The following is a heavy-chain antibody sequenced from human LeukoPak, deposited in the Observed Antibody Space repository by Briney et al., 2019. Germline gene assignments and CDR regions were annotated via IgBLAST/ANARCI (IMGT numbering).Heavy chain of an antibody. CDR2: LNPNSAAT. Sequence: GASVKVSCKASGCTFTGYYMHWVRQAPGQGLEWMGWLNPNSAATSYPQKFQGRVTMTRDTSISTAYMELSTLTSDDTAVYYCARGGEWYYDSSTYRLFDYWGQGTLVTVSS. V-gene: IGHV1-2*02. CDR1: GCTFTGYY. CDR3: ARGGEWYYDSSTYRLFDY. J-gene: IGHJ4*02. D-gene: IGHD3-22*01.